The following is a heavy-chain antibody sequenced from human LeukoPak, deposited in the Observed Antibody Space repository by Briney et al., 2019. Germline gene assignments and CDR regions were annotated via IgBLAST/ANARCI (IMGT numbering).Heavy chain of an antibody. CDR2: IDNTGGLV. CDR1: GFTFSSYE. D-gene: IGHD2-21*02. Sequence: GGSLRLSCAASGFTFSSYEMNWVRQAPGKGLEWVSYIDNTGGLVYYADSVKGRFTVSRDNAQNSLYLQMSSLRAEDTALYYCARERASCGGDCLDYWGQGTLVTVSS. J-gene: IGHJ4*02. V-gene: IGHV3-48*03. CDR3: ARERASCGGDCLDY.